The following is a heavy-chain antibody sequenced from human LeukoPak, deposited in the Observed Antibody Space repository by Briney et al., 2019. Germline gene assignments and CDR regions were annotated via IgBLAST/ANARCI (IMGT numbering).Heavy chain of an antibody. CDR2: FYTSGST. CDR1: GGSISSGSYS. V-gene: IGHV4-61*02. CDR3: ARDFSAAFDI. J-gene: IGHJ3*02. D-gene: IGHD2/OR15-2a*01. Sequence: SETLSLTCTVSGGSISSGSYSWSWIRQPAGKGLEWIGRFYTSGSTNYNPSLKSRVTISADTSKNQFSLKLSSVTAADTAVYYCARDFSAAFDIWGQGTMVTVSS.